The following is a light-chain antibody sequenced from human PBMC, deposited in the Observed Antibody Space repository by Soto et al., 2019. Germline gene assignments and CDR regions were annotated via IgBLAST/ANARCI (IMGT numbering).Light chain of an antibody. CDR2: EVS. CDR1: SSDVGGYNY. V-gene: IGLV2-8*01. CDR3: SSYAGSDIWV. Sequence: QSALTQPPSASGSPGQSVTNSCTGTSSDVGGYNYVSWYQQYPGKAPKLMIYEVSKRPSGVPDRFSGSKSGKTASLTVSGLQAEDEADYYCSSYAGSDIWVFGGGTQLTVL. J-gene: IGLJ3*02.